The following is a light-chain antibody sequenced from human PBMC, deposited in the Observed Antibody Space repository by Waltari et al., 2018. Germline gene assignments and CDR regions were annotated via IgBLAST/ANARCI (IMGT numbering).Light chain of an antibody. CDR2: DIS. Sequence: EIVMTQSPATLSVSPGERATLSCRASQSIGSRLAWYQQKRGQAPRLLIYDISTRATGIPARVSGSGSGTEFTLTISSLQSEDSATYYCHQYSASHTFGQGTELEI. J-gene: IGKJ2*01. V-gene: IGKV3-15*01. CDR3: HQYSASHT. CDR1: QSIGSR.